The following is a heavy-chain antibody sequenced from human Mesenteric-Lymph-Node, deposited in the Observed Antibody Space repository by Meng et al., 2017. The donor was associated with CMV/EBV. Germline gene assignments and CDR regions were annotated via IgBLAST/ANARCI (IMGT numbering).Heavy chain of an antibody. CDR1: GFTFSSYE. CDR2: ISSSGSTI. Sequence: GESLKISCAASGFTFSSYEMNWVRQAPGKGLEWVSYISSSGSTIYYADSVKGRFTISRDNAKNSLYLQMNSLRAEDTAVYYCARDECGGDCYQTDGFDYWGQGTLVTVSS. V-gene: IGHV3-48*03. D-gene: IGHD2-21*01. CDR3: ARDECGGDCYQTDGFDY. J-gene: IGHJ4*02.